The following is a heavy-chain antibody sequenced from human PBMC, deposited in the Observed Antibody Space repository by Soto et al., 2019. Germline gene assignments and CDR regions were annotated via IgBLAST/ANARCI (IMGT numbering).Heavy chain of an antibody. J-gene: IGHJ6*03. CDR3: ATQTGSGSYYRDEYYYYYYMDV. Sequence: QVQLQESGPGLVKPSQTLSLTCTVSGGSISSGGYYWSWIRQHPEKGLEWIGYIYYSGNTYYNPSLKMRVTISIDTSKNQFSLKLSSVTAADTAVYYCATQTGSGSYYRDEYYYYYYMDVWGKGTTVTVSS. CDR2: IYYSGNT. D-gene: IGHD3-10*01. CDR1: GGSISSGGYY. V-gene: IGHV4-31*03.